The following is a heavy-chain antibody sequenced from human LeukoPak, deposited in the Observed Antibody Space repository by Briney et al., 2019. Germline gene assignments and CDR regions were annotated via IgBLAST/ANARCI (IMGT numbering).Heavy chain of an antibody. D-gene: IGHD3-3*01. CDR2: ISGSGGST. V-gene: IGHV3-23*01. Sequence: GGSLRLSCAASGFTFSSCAMSWVRQAPGKGLEWVSAISGSGGSTYYADSVKGRFTISRDNSKNTLYLQMNSLRAEDTAVYYCAKGANYDFWSGYYADPYYFDYWGQGTLVTVSS. CDR3: AKGANYDFWSGYYADPYYFDY. J-gene: IGHJ4*02. CDR1: GFTFSSCA.